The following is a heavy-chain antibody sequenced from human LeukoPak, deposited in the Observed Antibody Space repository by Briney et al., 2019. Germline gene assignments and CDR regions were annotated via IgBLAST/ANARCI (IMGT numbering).Heavy chain of an antibody. Sequence: GGSLRLSCAASGFTFSNYAVTWVRQAPGKGLEWVSTLSGSGGSTYFADSVKGRFTISRDNSKNRLYLKMNSLRAEDTGVYYCAKESTVTPGNVNWFDPWGQGTLVTVSS. CDR1: GFTFSNYA. D-gene: IGHD4-17*01. J-gene: IGHJ5*02. CDR3: AKESTVTPGNVNWFDP. CDR2: LSGSGGST. V-gene: IGHV3-23*01.